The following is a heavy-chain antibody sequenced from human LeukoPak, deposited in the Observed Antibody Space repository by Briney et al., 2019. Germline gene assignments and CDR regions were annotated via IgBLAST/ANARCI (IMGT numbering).Heavy chain of an antibody. D-gene: IGHD3-22*01. J-gene: IGHJ5*02. CDR2: INKDGSVT. CDR3: ARDHHPGYHDSLGFNWLDP. V-gene: IGHV3-74*01. CDR1: GFTFSSSW. Sequence: QPGGSLRLSCAASGFTFSSSWIHWVRQAPGKGLVWVSRINKDGSVTDYAESVKGRFSISRDNAKNTLYLQMNSLRVEDTAVYYCARDHHPGYHDSLGFNWLDPWGQGTLVSVSS.